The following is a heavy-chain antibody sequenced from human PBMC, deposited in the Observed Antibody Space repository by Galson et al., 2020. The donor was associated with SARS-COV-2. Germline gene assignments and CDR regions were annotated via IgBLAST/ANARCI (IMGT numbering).Heavy chain of an antibody. D-gene: IGHD6-6*01. J-gene: IGHJ6*03. V-gene: IGHV4-30-2*01. Sequence: SETLSLTCAVSGTSISSGSYSWNWIRQPPGKGLEWIGYISHSGGTYYNPSLKSRVTISGDRSKNQFSLKLSSVTAADTAVYYCARGVGHSSSETQKLSNRNYYYMDVWGKGTTVTVSS. CDR3: ARGVGHSSSETQKLSNRNYYYMDV. CDR2: ISHSGGT. CDR1: GTSISSGSYS.